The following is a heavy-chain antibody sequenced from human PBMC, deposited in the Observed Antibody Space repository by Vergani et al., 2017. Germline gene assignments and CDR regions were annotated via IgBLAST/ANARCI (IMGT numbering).Heavy chain of an antibody. Sequence: QVQLVQSGAEVKKPGSSVKVSCKASGGTFSSYAISWVRQAPGQGLEWMGGIIPIFGTANYAQKFQGRVTITADESTSTAYMELSSLRSEDTAVYYCARVAWVVPINPAEGWFDPWGQGTLVTVSS. D-gene: IGHD2-2*01. J-gene: IGHJ5*02. CDR1: GGTFSSYA. V-gene: IGHV1-69*01. CDR3: ARVAWVVPINPAEGWFDP. CDR2: IIPIFGTA.